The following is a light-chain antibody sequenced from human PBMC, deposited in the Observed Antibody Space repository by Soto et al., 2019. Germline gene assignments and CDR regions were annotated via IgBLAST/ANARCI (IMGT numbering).Light chain of an antibody. CDR1: QSVSNY. Sequence: EIVLTRSPGTLSLSPGERATLSCRASQSVSNYLAWYQRKPGQAPRLLIYGASSRATGIPDRFSGSGSGTDFTLTISRLEPEDFAVYYCHQYGGSPQTFGEGTRWIS. CDR2: GAS. CDR3: HQYGGSPQT. V-gene: IGKV3-20*01. J-gene: IGKJ1*01.